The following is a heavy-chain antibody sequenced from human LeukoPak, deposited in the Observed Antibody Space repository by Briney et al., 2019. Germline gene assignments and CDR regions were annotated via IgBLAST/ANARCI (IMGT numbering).Heavy chain of an antibody. D-gene: IGHD6-19*01. CDR1: GFTFSSYW. V-gene: IGHV3-7*04. CDR3: ARDLASSGWSPGY. J-gene: IGHJ4*02. Sequence: PGGSLRLPCAASGFTFSSYWMNWVRQAPGKGLEWVANIKPDESEKYYVDSVKGRFTISRDNAKNSLYLQMNSLRAEDTAVYYCARDLASSGWSPGYWGQGTLVTVSS. CDR2: IKPDESEK.